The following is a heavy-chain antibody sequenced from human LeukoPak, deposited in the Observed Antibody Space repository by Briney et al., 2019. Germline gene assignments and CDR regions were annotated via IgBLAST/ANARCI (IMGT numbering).Heavy chain of an antibody. CDR3: ARLLNYDDLDY. V-gene: IGHV5-51*01. CDR1: GYSFTNYW. CDR2: IYAGDSDT. Sequence: GESLKISCKGSGYSFTNYWIGWVRQMPGKGLEWMGIIYAGDSDTRYSPSFQGQVTISADKSITTAYLQWSSLKASDTAMYYCARLLNYDDLDYWGQGTLVTVSS. J-gene: IGHJ4*02. D-gene: IGHD3-22*01.